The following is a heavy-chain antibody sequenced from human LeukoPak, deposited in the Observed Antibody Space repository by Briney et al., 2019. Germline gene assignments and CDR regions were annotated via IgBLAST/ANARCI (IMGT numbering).Heavy chain of an antibody. D-gene: IGHD5-18*01. J-gene: IGHJ4*02. CDR2: ISAYNGNT. CDR1: GYTFTIYG. V-gene: IGHV1-18*01. Sequence: ASVTVSFTASGYTFTIYGISWVRQAPGQGLEWMGWISAYNGNTNYAQKLQGRVTMTTDTSTSTAYMELRSLRSDDTAVYYCARRGYSYGANDYWGQGALVTVSS. CDR3: ARRGYSYGANDY.